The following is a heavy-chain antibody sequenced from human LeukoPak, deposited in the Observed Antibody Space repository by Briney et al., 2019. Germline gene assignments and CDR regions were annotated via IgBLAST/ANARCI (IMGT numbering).Heavy chain of an antibody. CDR2: IKEDGSEK. CDR1: GFSFSGYW. Sequence: GGSLRLSCAASGFSFSGYWMTWVRQAPGKGLEWVANIKEDGSEKYYADFVKGRFTISRDNAKNSLDLQMNSLRAEDTAVYYCVRRGSTDYWGQGTLVTVSS. V-gene: IGHV3-7*03. CDR3: VRRGSTDY. D-gene: IGHD2/OR15-2a*01. J-gene: IGHJ4*02.